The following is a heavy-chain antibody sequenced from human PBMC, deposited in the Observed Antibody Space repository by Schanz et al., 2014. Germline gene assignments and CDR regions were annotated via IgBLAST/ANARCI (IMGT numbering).Heavy chain of an antibody. CDR2: ITAYNGDT. J-gene: IGHJ5*02. V-gene: IGHV1-18*04. CDR1: GYTFTSYS. D-gene: IGHD2-2*01. Sequence: QVQLVQSGAEVKKPGASVKVSCKASGYTFTSYSMHWVRQAPGQGLEWMGRITAYNGDTNYALKLQGRVTMTTDTSTGTAYMELRSLRSDDTALYYCTRDRRRYCSTASCLHDNWFDPWGQGTLVTVSS. CDR3: TRDRRRYCSTASCLHDNWFDP.